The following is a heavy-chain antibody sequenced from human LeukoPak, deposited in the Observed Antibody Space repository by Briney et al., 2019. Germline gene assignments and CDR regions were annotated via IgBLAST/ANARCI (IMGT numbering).Heavy chain of an antibody. J-gene: IGHJ4*02. Sequence: PGGSLRLSCAASGFTVSSNYMSWVRQAPGKGLEWVSGIYSGGSTYYADSVKGRFTISRDNSKNTLYLQMNSLRAEDTAVYYCASFYGSGSYYRDSIDYWGQGTLVTVSS. CDR2: IYSGGST. V-gene: IGHV3-53*01. CDR1: GFTVSSNY. CDR3: ASFYGSGSYYRDSIDY. D-gene: IGHD3-10*01.